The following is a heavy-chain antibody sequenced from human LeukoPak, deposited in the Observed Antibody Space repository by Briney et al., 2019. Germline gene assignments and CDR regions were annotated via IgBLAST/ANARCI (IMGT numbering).Heavy chain of an antibody. V-gene: IGHV4-59*01. CDR3: ARVLVHTMTT. J-gene: IGHJ4*02. CDR1: GGSISSYY. CDR2: IYYSGST. Sequence: SETPSLTCTVSGGSISSYYWSWIRQPPGKGLEWIGYIYYSGSTNYNPSLKSRVTISVDTSKNQFSLKLSSVTAADTAVYYCARVLVHTMTTWGQGTLVTVSS. D-gene: IGHD4-11*01.